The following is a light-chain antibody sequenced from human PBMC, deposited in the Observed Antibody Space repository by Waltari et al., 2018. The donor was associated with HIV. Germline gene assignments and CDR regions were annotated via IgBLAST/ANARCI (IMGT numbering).Light chain of an antibody. J-gene: IGLJ2*01. CDR2: GGN. Sequence: QSALTQPASVSGSPGQSITISCTGTSSDLGRYYLVSWDQHHPGRDPRLIIYGGNKSPQGVSQRLYGSKTGNTASLTFSGRQADDEDDYSCCSYSPTNTFVIFGGGTKVTVL. CDR3: CSYSPTNTFVI. CDR1: SSDLGRYYL. V-gene: IGLV2-23*03.